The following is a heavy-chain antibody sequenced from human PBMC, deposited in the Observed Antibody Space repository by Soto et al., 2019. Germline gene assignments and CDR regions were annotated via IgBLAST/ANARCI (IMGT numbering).Heavy chain of an antibody. CDR1: DDSISGYF. Sequence: SETLSLTCTVSDDSISGYFWSWIRQPPGKGLEWIGYLYYNGSPHYNPSLRSRVTTSVDTSKNQFSMELTSVTAADTAVYYCARDRRQLAFDYWGQGALVTVSS. CDR2: LYYNGSP. CDR3: ARDRRQLAFDY. J-gene: IGHJ4*02. D-gene: IGHD1-1*01. V-gene: IGHV4-59*12.